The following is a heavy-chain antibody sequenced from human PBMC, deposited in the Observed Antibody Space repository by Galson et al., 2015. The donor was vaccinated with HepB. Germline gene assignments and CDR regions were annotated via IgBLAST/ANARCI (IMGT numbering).Heavy chain of an antibody. Sequence: SLRLSCAASGFTFSSYAMHWVRQAPGKGLEWVAVISYDGSNKYYADSVKGRFTISRDNSKNTLYLQVNSLRAEDTAVYYCARSEYSSSWYHFDYWGQGTLVTVSS. CDR1: GFTFSSYA. CDR2: ISYDGSNK. J-gene: IGHJ4*02. CDR3: ARSEYSSSWYHFDY. V-gene: IGHV3-30-3*01. D-gene: IGHD6-13*01.